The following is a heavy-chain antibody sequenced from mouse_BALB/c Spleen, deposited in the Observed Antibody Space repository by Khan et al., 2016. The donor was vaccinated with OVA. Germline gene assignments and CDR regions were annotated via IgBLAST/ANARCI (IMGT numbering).Heavy chain of an antibody. Sequence: QVQLQQPGAELVKAGASVKMSCKASGYTFTSYWMHWVKQRLGQGLEWFAETNPTNGRTYYNEKFKSKATLTVDKSSSTAYMLLSGPTFEDSAVYYLARIKKIVATYFDYWGQGTTRTVSS. CDR2: TNPTNGRT. J-gene: IGHJ2*01. V-gene: IGHV1S81*02. CDR1: GYTFTSYW. CDR3: ARIKKIVATYFDY. D-gene: IGHD1-1*01.